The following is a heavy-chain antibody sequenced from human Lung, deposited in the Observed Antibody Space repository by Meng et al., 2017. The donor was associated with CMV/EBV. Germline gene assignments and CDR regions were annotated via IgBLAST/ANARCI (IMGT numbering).Heavy chain of an antibody. CDR2: ISSSSSYI. V-gene: IGHV3-21*01. D-gene: IGHD3-3*01. CDR3: ARDLLYDFWNHYYGMDV. CDR1: GFTFSSYS. J-gene: IGHJ6*02. Sequence: GGSXRLSCAASGFTFSSYSMNWVRQAPGKGLEWVSFISSSSSYIYYGDSVKGRFTISRDNAKNSLYLQMNSLRAEDTAVCYCARDLLYDFWNHYYGMDVXGQGXTVTVSS.